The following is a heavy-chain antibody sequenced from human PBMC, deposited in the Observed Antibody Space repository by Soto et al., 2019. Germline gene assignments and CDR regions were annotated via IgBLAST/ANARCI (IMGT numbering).Heavy chain of an antibody. CDR3: AQLYWPASGTRYYFDY. CDR1: GFSFSTSAVG. D-gene: IGHD2-8*02. V-gene: IGHV2-5*02. CDR2: IYWDDDT. J-gene: IGHJ4*02. Sequence: QITLTESGPTLVKPTQTLTLTCTFSGFSFSTSAVGVGWIRQPPGKALEWLALIYWDDDTRYSPFLKSRLTITKNPSTNQGVLTMTNMAPGDTGKYYCAQLYWPASGTRYYFDYWGQGTLVTVSS.